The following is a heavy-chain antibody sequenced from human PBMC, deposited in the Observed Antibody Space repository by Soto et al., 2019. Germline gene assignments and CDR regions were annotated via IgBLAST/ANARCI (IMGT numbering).Heavy chain of an antibody. D-gene: IGHD3-16*01. CDR1: VGSISSCDYY. Sequence: SEPLSLPCTVSVGSISSCDYYWSWIRQPPGKGLEWIGYIYYSGSTYYNPSLKSRVTISVDTSKNQFSLKLSSVTAADTAVYYCASGGRFLMDVWGQGTTVTVSS. CDR3: ASGGRFLMDV. V-gene: IGHV4-30-4*01. J-gene: IGHJ6*02. CDR2: IYYSGST.